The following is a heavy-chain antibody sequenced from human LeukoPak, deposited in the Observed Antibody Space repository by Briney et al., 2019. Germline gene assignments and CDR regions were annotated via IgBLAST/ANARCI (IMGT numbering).Heavy chain of an antibody. Sequence: LSLTCIVSGGSVSSGSYYWSWIRQHPGKGLEWIGYIYYSGSTYYNPSLKSRVTISVDTSKNQFSLKLSSVTAADTAVYYCARGDHYDYVWGSYRFDYWGQGTLVTVSS. CDR3: ARGDHYDYVWGSYRFDY. J-gene: IGHJ4*02. CDR1: GGSVSSGSYY. CDR2: IYYSGST. D-gene: IGHD3-16*02. V-gene: IGHV4-31*03.